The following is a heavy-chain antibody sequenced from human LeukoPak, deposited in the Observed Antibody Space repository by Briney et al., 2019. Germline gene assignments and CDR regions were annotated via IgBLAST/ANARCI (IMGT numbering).Heavy chain of an antibody. CDR2: IYPGDSDT. J-gene: IGHJ5*02. CDR1: GYSFTTYW. CDR3: ARLTVDSAMAVNWFDP. V-gene: IGHV5-51*01. D-gene: IGHD5-18*01. Sequence: GESLKISCKGSGYSFTTYWIGWVRQMPGKGLEWMGIIYPGDSDTRYSPSFQGQVIISADKSISTAYLQWSSLKASDTAMYYCARLTVDSAMAVNWFDPWGQGTLVTVSS.